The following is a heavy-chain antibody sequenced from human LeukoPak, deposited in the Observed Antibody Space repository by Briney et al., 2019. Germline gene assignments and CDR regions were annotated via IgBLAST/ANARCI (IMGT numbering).Heavy chain of an antibody. CDR2: ISYDGSNK. V-gene: IGHV3-30-3*01. CDR3: ARSSTMIAGFDP. Sequence: PGGSLRLSCAASGFTFSSYAMHWVRQAPGKGLEWVAVISYDGSNKYYADSVKGRFTISRDNSKNTLYLQMNSLRAEDTAVYYWARSSTMIAGFDPWGQGTLVTVSS. CDR1: GFTFSSYA. J-gene: IGHJ5*02. D-gene: IGHD3-22*01.